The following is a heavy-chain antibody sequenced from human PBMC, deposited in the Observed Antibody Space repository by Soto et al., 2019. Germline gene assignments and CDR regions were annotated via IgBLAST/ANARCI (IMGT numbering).Heavy chain of an antibody. D-gene: IGHD3-3*01. Sequence: APGKVSCKASGYTFTSYSMHWVRQAPRKRLEWMGWINAGNGNTKYSQKFQGRVTITRDTSASTAYMELSSLRSEDTAVYYCATVRFWEWYDYYMDVWGKGTTVTVSS. CDR3: ATVRFWEWYDYYMDV. V-gene: IGHV1-3*01. CDR1: GYTFTSYS. CDR2: INAGNGNT. J-gene: IGHJ6*03.